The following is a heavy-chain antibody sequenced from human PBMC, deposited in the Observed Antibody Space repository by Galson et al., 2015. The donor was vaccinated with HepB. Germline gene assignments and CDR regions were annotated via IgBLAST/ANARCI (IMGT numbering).Heavy chain of an antibody. Sequence: SLRLSCAASGLTFSNYAMAWVRQAPGKGLEWASGISESGNFKIYADSVKGRFSISRDNSESTLYLQMNSLRAEDTAIYYCARRMMGVHAFDIWGRGTMVTVSS. CDR3: ARRMMGVHAFDI. D-gene: IGHD1-26*01. CDR2: ISESGNFK. CDR1: GLTFSNYA. J-gene: IGHJ3*02. V-gene: IGHV3-23*01.